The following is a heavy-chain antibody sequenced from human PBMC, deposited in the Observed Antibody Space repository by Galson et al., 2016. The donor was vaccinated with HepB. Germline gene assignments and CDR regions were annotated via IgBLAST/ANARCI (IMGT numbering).Heavy chain of an antibody. V-gene: IGHV1-69*13. Sequence: SVKVSCKASGGTFSTYVISWVRQAPGQGLEWIGGTIPIFRTAKYAQNFQGRVSITAGESTRTAYLELSSLRSEDTAVYYCAGRDSSGYFIGSFDYWGQGTLVTVSS. CDR3: AGRDSSGYFIGSFDY. J-gene: IGHJ4*02. D-gene: IGHD3-22*01. CDR2: TIPIFRTA. CDR1: GGTFSTYV.